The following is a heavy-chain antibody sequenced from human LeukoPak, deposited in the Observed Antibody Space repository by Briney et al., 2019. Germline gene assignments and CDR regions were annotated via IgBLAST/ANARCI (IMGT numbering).Heavy chain of an antibody. J-gene: IGHJ4*02. V-gene: IGHV1-46*01. CDR3: ARRTVAATVDY. CDR1: GYTFTSYY. CDR2: INPSGGST. Sequence: ASVKVSCKASGYTFTSYYMHWVRQAPGQGLEWMGIINPSGGSTSYAQKFQGRVTTTRDMSTSTVYMELSSLRSEDTAVYYCARRTVAATVDYWGQGTLVTVSS. D-gene: IGHD6-13*01.